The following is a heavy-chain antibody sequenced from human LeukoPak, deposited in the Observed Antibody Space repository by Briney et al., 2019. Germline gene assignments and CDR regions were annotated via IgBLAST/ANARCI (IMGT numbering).Heavy chain of an antibody. J-gene: IGHJ3*02. CDR3: ARRGGGDALDAFDI. CDR1: GVSISSGDYY. V-gene: IGHV4-30-4*08. CDR2: IYYSGST. D-gene: IGHD2-21*02. Sequence: SQTLSLTCTVSGVSISSGDYYWSWIRQPPGKGLEWIGYIYYSGSTNYNPSLKSRVTISVDTSKNQFSLKLSSVTAADTAVYYCARRGGGDALDAFDIWGQGTMVTVSS.